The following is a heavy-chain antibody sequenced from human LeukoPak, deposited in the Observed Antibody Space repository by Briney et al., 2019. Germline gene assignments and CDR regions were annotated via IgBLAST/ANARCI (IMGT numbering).Heavy chain of an antibody. CDR3: ARDNGWSAGF. J-gene: IGHJ1*01. D-gene: IGHD2-15*01. V-gene: IGHV3-7*03. Sequence: PGGSLRLSCAASGFTFSRHWMYWVRQAPGKGLEWVANIKQDGSAKPYVDSVKGRFTISRDNAKNSLFLQMNSLRAEDTAVYYCARDNGWSAGFWGQGTLVTVSS. CDR2: IKQDGSAK. CDR1: GFTFSRHW.